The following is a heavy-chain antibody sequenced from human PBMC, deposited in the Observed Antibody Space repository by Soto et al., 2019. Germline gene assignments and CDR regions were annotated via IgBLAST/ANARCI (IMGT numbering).Heavy chain of an antibody. V-gene: IGHV1-8*01. D-gene: IGHD1-1*01. J-gene: IGHJ6*02. Sequence: ASVKVSCKASGYTFTSYDINWVRQATGQGLEWMGWMNPNSGNTGYAQKFQGRVTMTRNTSISTAYMELSSLRSEDTAVYYCARRKHSRGAGPRRGYYCGMDVWGQVTTVTVSS. CDR2: MNPNSGNT. CDR1: GYTFTSYD. CDR3: ARRKHSRGAGPRRGYYCGMDV.